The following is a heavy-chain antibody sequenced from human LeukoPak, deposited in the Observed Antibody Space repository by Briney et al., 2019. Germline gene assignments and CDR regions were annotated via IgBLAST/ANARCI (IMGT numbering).Heavy chain of an antibody. CDR2: IYTSGSA. D-gene: IGHD6-13*01. V-gene: IGHV4-4*09. CDR1: GGSISSYY. J-gene: IGHJ4*02. CDR3: ARVKSAAADGSVDY. Sequence: SETLSLTCTVSGGSISSYYWSWIRQPPGKGLEWIGYIYTSGSANYNPSLKSRVTISVDTSKNQFSLKLSSVTAADTAVYYCARVKSAAADGSVDYWGQGTLVTVSS.